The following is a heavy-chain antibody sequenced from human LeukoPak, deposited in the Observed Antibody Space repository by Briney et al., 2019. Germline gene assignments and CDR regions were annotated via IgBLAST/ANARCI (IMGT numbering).Heavy chain of an antibody. CDR2: IYYSGST. CDR3: ARSPSTKVHYYYGMDV. D-gene: IGHD5/OR15-5a*01. V-gene: IGHV4-61*01. CDR1: GGSVSSGSYY. J-gene: IGHJ6*02. Sequence: SETLSLTCTVSGGSVSSGSYYWSWIRQPPGKGLEWIGYIYYSGSTNYNPSLKSRVTMSVDTSKNQFSLKLSSVTAADTAVYYCARSPSTKVHYYYGMDVWGQGTTVTVSS.